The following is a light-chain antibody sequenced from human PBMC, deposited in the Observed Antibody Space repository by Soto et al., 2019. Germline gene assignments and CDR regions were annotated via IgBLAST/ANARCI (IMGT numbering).Light chain of an antibody. CDR3: QQRSNWPT. CDR2: DAS. Sequence: EIVLTQSPATLSLSPGERATLSCRASQSVSSYLAWYQQKPGQAPRLLIYDASNKATGIPARFSGSGSGTDFTLTISRLEPEHFAVYYCQQRSNWPTFGRGTKVEIK. CDR1: QSVSSY. V-gene: IGKV3-11*01. J-gene: IGKJ4*01.